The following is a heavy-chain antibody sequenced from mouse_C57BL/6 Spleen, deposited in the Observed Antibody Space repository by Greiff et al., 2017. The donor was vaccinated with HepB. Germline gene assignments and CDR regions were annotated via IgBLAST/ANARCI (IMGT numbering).Heavy chain of an antibody. J-gene: IGHJ2*01. D-gene: IGHD2-4*01. V-gene: IGHV1-82*01. Sequence: QVQLQQSGPELVKPGASVKISCKASGYAFSSSWMNWVKQRPGKGLEWIGRIYPGDGDTNYNGKFKGKATLTADKSSSTAYMQLSSLTSEDSAFYFCARSTDYDVGGYWGQGTTLTVSS. CDR3: ARSTDYDVGGY. CDR2: IYPGDGDT. CDR1: GYAFSSSW.